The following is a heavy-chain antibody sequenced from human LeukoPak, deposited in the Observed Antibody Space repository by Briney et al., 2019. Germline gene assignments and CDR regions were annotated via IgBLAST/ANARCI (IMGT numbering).Heavy chain of an antibody. D-gene: IGHD5/OR15-5a*01. Sequence: PGGSLRLSCAVSGFRFNTYSMSWVRQAPGKGLEWLSYISPSSSAIYYADSVKGRFTISRDNAKNSLYLQMNSLRVEDTAVYYCARDLDEYSVYDGPLENRYWGQGTLVTVSS. V-gene: IGHV3-48*01. CDR2: ISPSSSAI. J-gene: IGHJ4*02. CDR3: ARDLDEYSVYDGPLENRY. CDR1: GFRFNTYS.